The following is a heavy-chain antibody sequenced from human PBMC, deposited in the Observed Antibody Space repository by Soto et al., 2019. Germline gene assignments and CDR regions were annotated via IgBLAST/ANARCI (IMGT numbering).Heavy chain of an antibody. D-gene: IGHD6-13*01. CDR3: ARDLVLVAAAALDN. V-gene: IGHV3-21*01. CDR1: GFTFSSYS. J-gene: IGHJ4*02. CDR2: ISSSSSYI. Sequence: GGYLGLSCAASGFTFSSYSMNWVRQAPGKGLEWVSSISSSSSYIYYADSVKGRFTISRDNAKNSLYLQTNSLRAEDTAVYYCARDLVLVAAAALDNWGQGTLVTVSS.